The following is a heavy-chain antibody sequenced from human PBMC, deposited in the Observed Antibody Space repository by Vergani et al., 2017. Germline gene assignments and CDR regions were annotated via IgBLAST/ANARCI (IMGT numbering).Heavy chain of an antibody. D-gene: IGHD5-24*01. V-gene: IGHV1-18*04. J-gene: IGHJ4*02. CDR3: AGDGDGYLFH. Sequence: QVQLVQSGAEVKKPGASVKVSCKASSYTFTTYGISWGRQAPGQGLEWMGWISAYNGDTNNAQKLQGRGTMTTDTSTSTAYMELRSLRSDDTAVYYCAGDGDGYLFHWGQGTLVTVSS. CDR2: ISAYNGDT. CDR1: SYTFTTYG.